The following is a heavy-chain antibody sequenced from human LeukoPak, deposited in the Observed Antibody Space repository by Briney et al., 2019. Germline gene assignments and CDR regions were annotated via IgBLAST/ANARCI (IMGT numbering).Heavy chain of an antibody. V-gene: IGHV3-23*01. CDR1: GFIFSSYA. J-gene: IGHJ5*02. D-gene: IGHD3-10*01. Sequence: GGSLRLSCAASGFIFSSYAMSWVRQAPGKGLEWVSAISDSGGGTYYADSVKGRFTISRDNSKNTLYLHLNSLRAEDTAVYYCAKASNVYGSGSYFPSNNWFDPWGRGTLVTVSS. CDR2: ISDSGGGT. CDR3: AKASNVYGSGSYFPSNNWFDP.